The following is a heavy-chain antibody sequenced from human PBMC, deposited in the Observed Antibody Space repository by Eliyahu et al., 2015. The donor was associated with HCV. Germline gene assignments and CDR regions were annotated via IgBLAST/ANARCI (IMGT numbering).Heavy chain of an antibody. V-gene: IGHV4-31*03. CDR3: ARNWGSVWLTDAFDI. D-gene: IGHD6-19*01. Sequence: QVQLQESGPGLVKPSQTLPLTCTVSGGSISSGGYYWSWIRQHPGKGLEWIGYIYYSGNTYYNPSLKSRVTISVDTSKNQFSLKLSSVTAADTAVYFCARNWGSVWLTDAFDIWGQGTMVTVSS. CDR2: IYYSGNT. J-gene: IGHJ3*02. CDR1: GGSISSGGYY.